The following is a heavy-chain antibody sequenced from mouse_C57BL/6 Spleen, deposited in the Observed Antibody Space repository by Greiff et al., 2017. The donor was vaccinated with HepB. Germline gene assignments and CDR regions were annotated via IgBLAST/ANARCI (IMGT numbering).Heavy chain of an antibody. D-gene: IGHD1-1*01. CDR2: ISDGGSYT. V-gene: IGHV5-4*01. J-gene: IGHJ2*01. Sequence: EVQVVESGGGLVKPGGSLKLSCAASGFTFSSYAMSWVRQTPEKRLEWVATISDGGSYTYYPDNVKGRFTISRDNAKNNLYLQMSHLKSEDTAMYYCAREGMGGSVFDYWGQGTTLTVSS. CDR1: GFTFSSYA. CDR3: AREGMGGSVFDY.